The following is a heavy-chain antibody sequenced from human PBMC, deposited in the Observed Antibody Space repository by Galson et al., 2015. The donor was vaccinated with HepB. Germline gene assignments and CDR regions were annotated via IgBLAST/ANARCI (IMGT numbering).Heavy chain of an antibody. CDR2: ISAYNGNT. J-gene: IGHJ6*02. CDR3: AREGGNVLLWFGELWGSYYYYGMDV. D-gene: IGHD3-10*01. CDR1: GYTFTSYG. V-gene: IGHV1-18*01. Sequence: SVKVSCKASGYTFTSYGISWVRQAPGQGLEWMGWISAYNGNTNYAQKLQGRVTMTTDTSTSTAYMELRSLRSDDTAVYYCAREGGNVLLWFGELWGSYYYYGMDVWGQGTTVTVSS.